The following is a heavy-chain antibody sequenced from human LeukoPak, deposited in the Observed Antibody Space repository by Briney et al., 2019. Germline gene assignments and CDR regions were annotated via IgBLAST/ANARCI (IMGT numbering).Heavy chain of an antibody. J-gene: IGHJ4*02. CDR1: GGTISSYA. Sequence: ASVKVSCKASGGTISSYAISWVRQAPGRGREWMGGIIPIFGTANYAQKFQGRVTITTDESTSTAYMELSSLRSEDTAVYYCASGGTYYYGSGSYRFLDYWGQGTLVTVSS. CDR2: IIPIFGTA. CDR3: ASGGTYYYGSGSYRFLDY. V-gene: IGHV1-69*05. D-gene: IGHD3-10*01.